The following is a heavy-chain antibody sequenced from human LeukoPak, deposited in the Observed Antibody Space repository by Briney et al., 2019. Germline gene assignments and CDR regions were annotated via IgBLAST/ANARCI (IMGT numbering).Heavy chain of an antibody. CDR2: IIPIFGTA. CDR1: GGTFSSYA. D-gene: IGHD3-22*01. V-gene: IGHV1-69*05. J-gene: IGHJ4*02. Sequence: GASVKVSCKASGGTFSSYAISWVRQAPGQGLEWMGGIIPIFGTANYAQKFQGRVTITTDESTSTAYMELSSLRSEDTAVYYCAGWYYYDSSGYSYNHDYWGQGTLVTVSS. CDR3: AGWYYYDSSGYSYNHDY.